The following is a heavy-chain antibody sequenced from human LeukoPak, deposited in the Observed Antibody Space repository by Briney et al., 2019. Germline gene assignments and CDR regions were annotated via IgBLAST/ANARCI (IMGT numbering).Heavy chain of an antibody. Sequence: GGSLRLSCAASGFTFSSYVMHWVRQAPGKGLEWVAVISYDGSNKYYADSVKGRFTISRDNSKNTLYLQMNSLRAEDTAVYYCAKDWGSGENYFDYWGQGTLVTVSS. CDR1: GFTFSSYV. CDR2: ISYDGSNK. CDR3: AKDWGSGENYFDY. J-gene: IGHJ4*02. V-gene: IGHV3-30*18. D-gene: IGHD3-10*01.